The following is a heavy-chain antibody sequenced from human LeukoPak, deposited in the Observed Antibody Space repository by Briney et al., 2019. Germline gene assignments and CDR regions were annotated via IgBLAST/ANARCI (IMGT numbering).Heavy chain of an antibody. CDR3: AKAGDGSGSYYYYYYGMDV. J-gene: IGHJ6*02. D-gene: IGHD3-10*01. V-gene: IGHV3-9*01. Sequence: GRSLRLSCAASGFTFDDYARHWVRQAPGKGLEWVSGISWDSGSIDYADSVKGRFTISRDNAKNSLYLQMNSLRAEDTALYYCAKAGDGSGSYYYYYYGMDVWGQGTTVTVSS. CDR1: GFTFDDYA. CDR2: ISWDSGSI.